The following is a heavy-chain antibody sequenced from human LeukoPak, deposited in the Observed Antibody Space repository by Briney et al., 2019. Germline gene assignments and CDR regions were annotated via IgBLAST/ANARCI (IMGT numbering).Heavy chain of an antibody. CDR3: ASSYCSTTNCRSWFDP. V-gene: IGHV4-34*01. CDR1: GGSSRGDY. Sequence: LETLSLTRAVSGGSSRGDYWSWVRQPPGKGLGWIGGINHSGSTTYNPSLKSRVTISVDTSNHQFSLKLSSVTAADTAVYYCASSYCSTTNCRSWFDPWGQGTLVTVSS. D-gene: IGHD2-2*01. J-gene: IGHJ5*02. CDR2: INHSGST.